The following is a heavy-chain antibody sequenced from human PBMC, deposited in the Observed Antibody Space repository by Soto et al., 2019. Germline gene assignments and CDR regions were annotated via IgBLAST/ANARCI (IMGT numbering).Heavy chain of an antibody. Sequence: SETLSLTCTVSGGSISSSSYYWGWIRRPPGKGLEWIGSIYYSGSTYYNPSLKSRVTISVDTSKNQFSLKLSSVTAADTAVYYCARSPIAAAGRYYYYYYGMDVWRQGTTVTVSS. CDR2: IYYSGST. D-gene: IGHD6-13*01. CDR1: GGSISSSSYY. CDR3: ARSPIAAAGRYYYYYYGMDV. J-gene: IGHJ6*02. V-gene: IGHV4-39*01.